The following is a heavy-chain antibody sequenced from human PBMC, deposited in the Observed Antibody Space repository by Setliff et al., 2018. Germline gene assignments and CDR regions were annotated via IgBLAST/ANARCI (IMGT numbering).Heavy chain of an antibody. V-gene: IGHV3-49*04. CDR1: GFTFGDYA. CDR3: IKGGWRFEN. D-gene: IGHD6-19*01. CDR2: IRSKAYGGTT. J-gene: IGHJ4*02. Sequence: GGSLRLSCTASGFTFGDYAMSWVRQAPGKGLEWVGFIRSKAYGGTTEYAASVKGRFTISRDDSKSIAYLQMNSLKTKDTAVYYCIKGGWRFENWGPGTLVTVPQ.